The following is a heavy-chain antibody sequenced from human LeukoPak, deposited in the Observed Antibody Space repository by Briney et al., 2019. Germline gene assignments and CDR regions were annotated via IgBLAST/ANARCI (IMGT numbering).Heavy chain of an antibody. CDR3: AREYSGSYYFPDY. V-gene: IGHV3-21*01. CDR1: GFTFSSYS. D-gene: IGHD1-26*01. CDR2: ISSSSSYI. Sequence: GGSLRLSCAASGFTFSSYSMNWVRQAPGKGLEWVSSISSSSSYIYYADSVKGRFTISRDNAKNSLYLQMNSLRAEDTAVYYCAREYSGSYYFPDYWGQGTLVTVSS. J-gene: IGHJ4*02.